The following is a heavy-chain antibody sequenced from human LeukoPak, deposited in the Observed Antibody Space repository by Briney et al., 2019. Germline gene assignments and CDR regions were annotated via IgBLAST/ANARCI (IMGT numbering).Heavy chain of an antibody. Sequence: GASLKVSCKASGFTFTSSAVQWVRQARGQGLEWIGWIVVGSGNTNYAQKFQERVTINRDMSTSTAYMELSSLRSEDTAVYYCATDDVTTGTKTALGYWGQGTLVTVSS. J-gene: IGHJ4*02. CDR3: ATDDVTTGTKTALGY. V-gene: IGHV1-58*01. CDR1: GFTFTSSA. CDR2: IVVGSGNT. D-gene: IGHD1-1*01.